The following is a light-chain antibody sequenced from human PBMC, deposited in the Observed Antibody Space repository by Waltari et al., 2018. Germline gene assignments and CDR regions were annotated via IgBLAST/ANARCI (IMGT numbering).Light chain of an antibody. CDR1: SSNIGAGYD. V-gene: IGLV1-40*01. CDR2: ENT. Sequence: QSVLTQPPSVSGAPGQKVTISCTGSSSNIGAGYDVRWYQQLPRTAPTLVNFENTNVPAAGPCRFAGSKSGASASLAITWLQTDDQAVYYCQSYDSSLSASVFGGGTKLTVL. CDR3: QSYDSSLSASV. J-gene: IGLJ3*02.